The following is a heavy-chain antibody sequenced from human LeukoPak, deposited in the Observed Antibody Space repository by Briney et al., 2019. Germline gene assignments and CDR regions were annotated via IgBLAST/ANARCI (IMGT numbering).Heavy chain of an antibody. CDR2: IYSGGST. Sequence: GGSLRLSCAASGFTFSSYAMSWVRQAPGKGLEWVSVIYSGGSTYYADSVKGRFTISRDNSKNTLYLQMNSLRAEDTAVYYCASLRYFDWLFDYWGQGTLVTVSS. CDR3: ASLRYFDWLFDY. CDR1: GFTFSSYA. J-gene: IGHJ4*02. V-gene: IGHV3-66*01. D-gene: IGHD3-9*01.